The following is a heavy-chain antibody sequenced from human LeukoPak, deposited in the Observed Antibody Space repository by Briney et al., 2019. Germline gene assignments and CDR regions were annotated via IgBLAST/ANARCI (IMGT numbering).Heavy chain of an antibody. CDR3: ASPPGIAVAGTAFDY. D-gene: IGHD6-19*01. V-gene: IGHV3-53*01. J-gene: IGHJ4*02. CDR2: IYSGGST. Sequence: GGSLRLSCAASGFTVSSNYMSWVRQAPGKGLEWVSVIYSGGSTNYADSVKGRFTISRDNSKNTLYLQMNSLRAEDTAVYYCASPPGIAVAGTAFDYWGQGTLVTVSS. CDR1: GFTVSSNY.